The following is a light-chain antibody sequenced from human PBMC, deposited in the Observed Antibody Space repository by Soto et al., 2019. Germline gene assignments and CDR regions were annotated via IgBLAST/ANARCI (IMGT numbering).Light chain of an antibody. V-gene: IGKV4-1*01. CDR1: KSVLHRSKRKNY. CDR3: QQYYSGRT. Sequence: DIVRTQSPDSLAVSLGERTTINCRSSKSVLHRSKRKNYLAWYQQKAGQPPKLLISWASTRESGVPDRFSGSGSGTDFPLIISSLQADTVATYYCQQYYSGRTCGQGTKV. CDR2: WAS. J-gene: IGKJ1*01.